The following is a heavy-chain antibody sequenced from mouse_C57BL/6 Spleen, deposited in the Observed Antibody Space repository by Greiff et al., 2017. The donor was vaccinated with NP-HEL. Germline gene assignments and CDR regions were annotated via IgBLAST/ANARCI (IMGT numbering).Heavy chain of an antibody. CDR2: ISSGGDYI. V-gene: IGHV5-9-1*02. J-gene: IGHJ2*01. CDR1: GFTFSSYA. CDR3: TRERGYLDY. Sequence: EVKLMESGEGLVKPGGSLKLSCAASGFTFSSYAMSWVRQTPEKRLEWVAYISSGGDYIYYADTVKGRFTISRDNARNTLYLQMSSLKSEDTAMYYCTRERGYLDYWGQGTTLTVSS.